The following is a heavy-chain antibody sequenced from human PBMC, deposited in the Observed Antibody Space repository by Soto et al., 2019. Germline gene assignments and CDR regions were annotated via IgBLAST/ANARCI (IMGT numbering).Heavy chain of an antibody. J-gene: IGHJ4*02. CDR3: TTGIFGGDSSWY. V-gene: IGHV3-15*01. D-gene: IGHD6-13*01. Sequence: EVQLVESGGGLVQPGGSLRLSCAASGFTFNNAWMSWVRQAPGKGLEWVGRIKSKADGGTTEYVAPVKGRFTISRDDSKTTLYLQMNSLKIEDTAMYYCTTGIFGGDSSWYWGQGTLVTVSS. CDR2: IKSKADGGTT. CDR1: GFTFNNAW.